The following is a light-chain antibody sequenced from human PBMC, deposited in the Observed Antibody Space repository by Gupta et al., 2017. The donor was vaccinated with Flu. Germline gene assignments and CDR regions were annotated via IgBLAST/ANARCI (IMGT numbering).Light chain of an antibody. CDR3: QQRSNWPPLT. V-gene: IGKV3-11*01. CDR2: DAS. J-gene: IGKJ4*01. Sequence: ATLYLSPGERATLSCRASQSVRSYLGWYKQKPGQAPRLLIYDASNRDTGIPARFSGSGYGKDLTLTISSREQEDFAGYYCQQRSNWPPLTFGGGTKVEIK. CDR1: QSVRSY.